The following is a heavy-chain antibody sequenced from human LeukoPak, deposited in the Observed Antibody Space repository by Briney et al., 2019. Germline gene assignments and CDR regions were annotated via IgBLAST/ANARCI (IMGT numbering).Heavy chain of an antibody. J-gene: IGHJ4*02. V-gene: IGHV3-23*01. Sequence: SGVSLRLSCAASGFSFSSYGINWVRQAPGKGLEWVSGISGSGDITYHADSVKGRFTISRDNSRNTLYLQMNSLRAEDTAVYYCARRSKSSAIWYYFDYWGQGTLVTVSS. CDR2: ISGSGDIT. CDR3: ARRSKSSAIWYYFDY. D-gene: IGHD6-25*01. CDR1: GFSFSSYG.